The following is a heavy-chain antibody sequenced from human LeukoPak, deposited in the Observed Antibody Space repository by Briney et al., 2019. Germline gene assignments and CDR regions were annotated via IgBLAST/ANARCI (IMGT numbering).Heavy chain of an antibody. CDR2: IYPGDSDT. Sequence: GESLKISCKGSGYSFTSYWIGRVRQMPGKGLEWMGIIYPGDSDTRYSPSFQGQVTISADKSISTAYLQWSSLKASDTAMYYCARGGTYYDILTGYSSYYFDYWGQGTLVTVSS. D-gene: IGHD3-9*01. CDR1: GYSFTSYW. V-gene: IGHV5-51*01. CDR3: ARGGTYYDILTGYSSYYFDY. J-gene: IGHJ4*02.